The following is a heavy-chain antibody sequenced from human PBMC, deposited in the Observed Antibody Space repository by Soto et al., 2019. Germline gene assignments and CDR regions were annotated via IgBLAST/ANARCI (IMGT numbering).Heavy chain of an antibody. CDR1: GFSLSNARMG. V-gene: IGHV2-26*01. Sequence: QVTLKESGPVLVKPTETLTLTCTVSGFSLSNARMGVSWIRQPPGKALEWLAHIFSNDEKSYSTSLKSRLTISKDTSKSQVVLTMTNMDPVDTATYYCARINPITMVRGVTHIAHFDYWGQGTLVTVSS. CDR3: ARINPITMVRGVTHIAHFDY. J-gene: IGHJ4*02. CDR2: IFSNDEK. D-gene: IGHD3-10*01.